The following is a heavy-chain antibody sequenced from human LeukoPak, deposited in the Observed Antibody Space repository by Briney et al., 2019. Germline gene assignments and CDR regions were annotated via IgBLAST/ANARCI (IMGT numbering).Heavy chain of an antibody. Sequence: PSETLSLTCTVSGGSISSYYWCWIRQPPPKGLEWIEYIYYSGSTNYNPSLKSRVTISVDPSKNQFSLKRSSVPAADTAVYCCTGANSSRGWYFFYWGQGTLVTVPS. D-gene: IGHD6-19*01. CDR1: GGSISSYY. CDR3: TGANSSRGWYFFY. CDR2: IYYSGST. J-gene: IGHJ4*02. V-gene: IGHV4-59*01.